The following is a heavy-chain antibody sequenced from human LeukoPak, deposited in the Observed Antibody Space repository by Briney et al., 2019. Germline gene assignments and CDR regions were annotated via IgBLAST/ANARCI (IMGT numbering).Heavy chain of an antibody. V-gene: IGHV1-18*01. Sequence: ASVKVSFKSTGYTFSNLGISWMGQAPGRGLEWMGWISGNNDNPNYGQKFQGRFTVTTDSSTSTAYMELRNLRSDDTAVYYCARDGTSTADCWGHGTLVTVSS. CDR1: GYTFSNLG. CDR2: ISGNNDNP. J-gene: IGHJ4*01. D-gene: IGHD1-26*01. CDR3: ARDGTSTADC.